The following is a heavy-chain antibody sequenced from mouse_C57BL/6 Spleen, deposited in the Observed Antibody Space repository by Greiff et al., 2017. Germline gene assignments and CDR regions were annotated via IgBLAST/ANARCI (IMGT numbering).Heavy chain of an antibody. CDR2: IYPGNSDT. Sequence: VQLKQSGTVLARPGASVKMSCKTSGYTFTSYWMHWVKQRPGQGLEWIGAIYPGNSDTSYNQKFKGKAKLTAVTSASTAYMELSSLTNEDSAVYYGTIYYGYDGGFAYWGQGTLVTVSA. D-gene: IGHD2-2*01. J-gene: IGHJ3*01. CDR3: TIYYGYDGGFAY. CDR1: GYTFTSYW. V-gene: IGHV1-5*01.